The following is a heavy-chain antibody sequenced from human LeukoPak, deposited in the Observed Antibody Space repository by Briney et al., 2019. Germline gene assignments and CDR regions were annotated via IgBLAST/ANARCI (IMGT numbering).Heavy chain of an antibody. Sequence: SETLSLTCTVSGGSISSYYWSWIRQPAGKGLEWIGRIYTSGSTNYNPSLKSRVTISVDKSKKQFSLKLSSVTAADTAVYYCARGGGSSIAAAEGWFDPWGQGTLVTVSS. CDR1: GGSISSYY. J-gene: IGHJ5*02. V-gene: IGHV4-4*07. D-gene: IGHD6-13*01. CDR3: ARGGGSSIAAAEGWFDP. CDR2: IYTSGST.